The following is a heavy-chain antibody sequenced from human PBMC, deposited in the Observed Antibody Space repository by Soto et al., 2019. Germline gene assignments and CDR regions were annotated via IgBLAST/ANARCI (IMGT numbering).Heavy chain of an antibody. J-gene: IGHJ6*02. V-gene: IGHV1-3*01. CDR3: ARATLWYYAIDV. CDR1: GYTFTNYA. Sequence: QVQLVQSGAEVKKPGTSVMLSCKASGYTFTNYAMHWVRQVPGQSPEWMGWINVGSGNAKSSQRFQGRVTFTRDTSASTVYMELSSLRSEDTAVYYCARATLWYYAIDVWGQGTTVTVSS. CDR2: INVGSGNA. D-gene: IGHD3-16*01.